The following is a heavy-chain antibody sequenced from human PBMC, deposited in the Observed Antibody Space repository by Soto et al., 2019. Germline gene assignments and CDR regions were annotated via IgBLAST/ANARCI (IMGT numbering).Heavy chain of an antibody. CDR2: INPSGGST. Sequence: GASVKVSCKASGYTFTSYYMHWVRQAPGQGLEWMGIINPSGGSTSYAQKFQGRVTMTRDMSTSTVYMELSSLRSEDTAVYYCARDRIAAAGTGIIDYWGQGTLVTVSS. V-gene: IGHV1-46*01. J-gene: IGHJ4*02. CDR1: GYTFTSYY. D-gene: IGHD6-13*01. CDR3: ARDRIAAAGTGIIDY.